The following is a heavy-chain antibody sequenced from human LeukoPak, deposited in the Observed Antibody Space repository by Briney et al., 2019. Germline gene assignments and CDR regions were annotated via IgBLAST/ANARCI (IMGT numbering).Heavy chain of an antibody. J-gene: IGHJ4*02. Sequence: GGSLRLSCAASGFTFSSYSMNWVRQAPGKGLEWVSYISSSSSDIYYADSVKGRFTISRDNAKNSLYLQVNSLRAEDTAVYYCARGRYSSSWYFDYWGQGTLVTVSS. CDR1: GFTFSSYS. V-gene: IGHV3-21*01. D-gene: IGHD6-13*01. CDR2: ISSSSSDI. CDR3: ARGRYSSSWYFDY.